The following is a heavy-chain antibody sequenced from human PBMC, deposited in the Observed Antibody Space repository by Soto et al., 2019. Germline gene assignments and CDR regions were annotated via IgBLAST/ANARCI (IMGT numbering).Heavy chain of an antibody. CDR2: ISYDGSNK. CDR3: ARAQYSGSYIRMDV. J-gene: IGHJ6*02. V-gene: IGHV3-30*03. CDR1: GFTFNTYA. Sequence: GGSLRLSCAASGFTFNTYAMNWVRQAPGKGLEWVAVISYDGSNKYYADFVKGRFTISRDNSKNTLYLQMNSLRAENTAVYYCARAQYSGSYIRMDVWGQGTTVTVS. D-gene: IGHD1-26*01.